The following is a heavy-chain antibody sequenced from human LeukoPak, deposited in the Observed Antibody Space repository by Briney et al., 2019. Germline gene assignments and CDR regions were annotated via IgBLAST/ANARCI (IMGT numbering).Heavy chain of an antibody. D-gene: IGHD6-13*01. CDR2: ISSSSSYT. J-gene: IGHJ4*02. V-gene: IGHV3-21*01. CDR1: GFTFSSYS. CDR3: ARGAAAAGYYFDY. Sequence: GGSLRLSCAASGFTFSSYSMNWVRQAPGKGLEWVSSISSSSSYTYYADSVKGRFTISRDNAKNSLYLQMNSLRAEDTAVYYCARGAAAAGYYFDYWGQGTLVTVSS.